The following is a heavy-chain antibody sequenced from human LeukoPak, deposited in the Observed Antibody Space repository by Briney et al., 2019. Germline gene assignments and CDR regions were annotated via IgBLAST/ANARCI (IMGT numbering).Heavy chain of an antibody. CDR2: IYYSGST. Sequence: SETLSLTCTVSGGSISSGGYYWSWIRQHPGKGLEWIGYIYYSGSTYYNPSLKSRVTISVDTSKNQFSLKLSSVTAADTAVYYCARTYYDILTGYLNDYWGQGTLVTVSS. D-gene: IGHD3-9*01. CDR1: GGSISSGGYY. CDR3: ARTYYDILTGYLNDY. V-gene: IGHV4-31*03. J-gene: IGHJ4*02.